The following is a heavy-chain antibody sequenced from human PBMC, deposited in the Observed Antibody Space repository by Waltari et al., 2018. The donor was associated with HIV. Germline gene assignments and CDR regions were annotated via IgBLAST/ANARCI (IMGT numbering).Heavy chain of an antibody. CDR3: ARLFYYDTTGYINNAFDI. CDR1: GYTFTNYW. CDR2: IYSFDPAT. Sequence: EVQLLQSGAEVRKSGESLKISCKSSGYTFTNYWIAWVRQMSGEGLEWMGFIYSFDPATSYTPSFEGQITSSADESLATACLEWNNLNASDAAIYYCARLFYYDTTGYINNAFDIWGQGTGVTVS. J-gene: IGHJ3*02. V-gene: IGHV5-51*03. D-gene: IGHD3-22*01.